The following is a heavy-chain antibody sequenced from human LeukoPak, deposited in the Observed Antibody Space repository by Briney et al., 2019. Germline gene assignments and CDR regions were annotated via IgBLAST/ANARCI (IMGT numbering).Heavy chain of an antibody. CDR2: IYYSGST. D-gene: IGHD3-22*01. J-gene: IGHJ3*02. CDR1: GGSISSSSYY. V-gene: IGHV4-39*01. CDR3: ARHGYYDSPNDAFDI. Sequence: PSETLSLTCTVSGGSISSSSYYCGWIRQPPGKGLEWIGSIYYSGSTYYNPSLKSRVTISVDTSKNQFSLKLSSVTAADTAVYYCARHGYYDSPNDAFDIWGQGTMVTVSS.